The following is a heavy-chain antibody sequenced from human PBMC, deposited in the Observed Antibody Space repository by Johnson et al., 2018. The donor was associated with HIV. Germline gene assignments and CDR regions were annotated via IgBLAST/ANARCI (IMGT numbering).Heavy chain of an antibody. Sequence: QVQLVESGGGVVQPGGSLRLSCAASGFTFSSYGMHWVRQAPGKGLEWVAFISYDGSNKYYADSVKGRFTISRDNSKNTLYLQMYSLRAEDTAVYYCARAYRRSFDFWGQGTVVTVSS. D-gene: IGHD5-12*01. V-gene: IGHV3-30*19. CDR1: GFTFSSYG. J-gene: IGHJ3*01. CDR3: ARAYRRSFDF. CDR2: ISYDGSNK.